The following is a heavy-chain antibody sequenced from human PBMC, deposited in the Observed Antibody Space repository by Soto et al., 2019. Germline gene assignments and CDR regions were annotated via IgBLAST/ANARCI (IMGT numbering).Heavy chain of an antibody. CDR2: IHHSGST. J-gene: IGHJ4*01. V-gene: IGHV4-4*02. Sequence: QVQLQESGPGRVRPSGTVSLTCAVSGVSISSDNWWSWVRQPPGKALEWIGEIHHSGSTNYNTSLKSRGTMSVVPSKDLLSLTLNSVPAADTAFYYCARDQGIQQGDWGHGTLVSVSS. CDR1: GVSISSDNW. CDR3: ARDQGIQQGD.